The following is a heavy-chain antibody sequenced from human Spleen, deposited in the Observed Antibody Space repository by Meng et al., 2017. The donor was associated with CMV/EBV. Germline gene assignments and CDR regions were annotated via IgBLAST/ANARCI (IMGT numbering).Heavy chain of an antibody. Sequence: GESLKISCAAPGFTFSSHSMKWVRQAPGKGLEWVSFISSSGSYIYYADSVKGRFTISRDDAKNSLYLQMHSLRAEDTAVYYCARGGVGVRGVPSYWGQGTLVTVSS. CDR3: ARGGVGVRGVPSY. J-gene: IGHJ4*02. V-gene: IGHV3-21*01. D-gene: IGHD3-10*01. CDR1: GFTFSSHS. CDR2: ISSSGSYI.